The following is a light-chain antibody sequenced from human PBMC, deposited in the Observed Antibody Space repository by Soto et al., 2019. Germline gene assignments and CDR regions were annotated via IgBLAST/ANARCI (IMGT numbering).Light chain of an antibody. V-gene: IGLV1-40*01. CDR2: GTS. J-gene: IGLJ2*01. Sequence: QSVLTQPPSVSGAPGQKVTISCTGSSSNIGAGFDVHWYQQFPGTAPKLLIYGTSNRPSGVPDRFSGSKSGTSASLAITGLQAEDEADYYCQSFDTSLNGLIFGGGTKLTVL. CDR1: SSNIGAGFD. CDR3: QSFDTSLNGLI.